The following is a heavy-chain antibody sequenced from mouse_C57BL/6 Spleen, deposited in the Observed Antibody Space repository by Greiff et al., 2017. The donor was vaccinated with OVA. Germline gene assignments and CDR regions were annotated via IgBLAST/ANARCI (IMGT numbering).Heavy chain of an antibody. CDR3: ARKGYYDYLYFDY. D-gene: IGHD2-4*01. CDR1: GYSITSGYY. V-gene: IGHV3-6*01. J-gene: IGHJ2*01. CDR2: ISYDGSN. Sequence: DVKLVESGPGLVKPSQSLSLTCSVTGYSITSGYYWNWIRQFPGNKLEWMGYISYDGSNNYNPSLKNRISITRDTSKNQFFLKLNSVTTEDTATYYCARKGYYDYLYFDYWGQGTTLTVSS.